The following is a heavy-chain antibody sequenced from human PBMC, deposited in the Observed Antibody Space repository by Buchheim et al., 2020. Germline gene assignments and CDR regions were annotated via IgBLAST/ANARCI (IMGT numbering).Heavy chain of an antibody. CDR1: GFPFSSHE. J-gene: IGHJ4*02. Sequence: EVHLVESGGGLVQPGGSLRLSCTASGFPFSSHEMNWVRQAPGKGLEWVSYIGSSGYSIYYADSVKGRFTISRDNARHSLYLQVNSLRAEDTAVYYCARGPLLDYWGQGTL. V-gene: IGHV3-48*03. CDR2: IGSSGYSI. CDR3: ARGPLLDY. D-gene: IGHD1-14*01.